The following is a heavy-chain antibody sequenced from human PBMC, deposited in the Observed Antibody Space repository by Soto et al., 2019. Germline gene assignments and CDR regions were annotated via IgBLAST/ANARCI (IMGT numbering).Heavy chain of an antibody. Sequence: PGGSLRLSCEGSGFTFSRHALHWVRQAPGRGLEWVAVVSRDGSVKYWIESVKGRFTLSRDNSKNTVYLEMNSLRAEDPAVYYCAKWVGANNAFDIWGQGTMVTVSS. V-gene: IGHV3-30-3*02. CDR2: VSRDGSVK. CDR3: AKWVGANNAFDI. J-gene: IGHJ3*02. D-gene: IGHD4-17*01. CDR1: GFTFSRHA.